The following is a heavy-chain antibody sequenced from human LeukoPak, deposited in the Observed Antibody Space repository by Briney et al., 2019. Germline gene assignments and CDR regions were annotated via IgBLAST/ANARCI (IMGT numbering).Heavy chain of an antibody. CDR2: ICGRGGRT. Sequence: GESLRLSCAASGFNFSSHAMSWVRQPPGKGPERVSDICGRGGRTYYADSVKGRFTISRDNSKNTLYLQLNRLRAEDTAVYYCAKLRSNDYWGQGTLVTVSS. CDR1: GFNFSSHA. CDR3: AKLRSNDY. V-gene: IGHV3-23*01. J-gene: IGHJ4*02. D-gene: IGHD4-17*01.